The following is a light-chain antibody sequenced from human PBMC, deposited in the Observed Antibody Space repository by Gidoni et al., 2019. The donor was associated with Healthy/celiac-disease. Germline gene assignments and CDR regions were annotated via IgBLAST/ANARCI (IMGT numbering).Light chain of an antibody. CDR3: QQSYSTPPT. CDR2: AAS. J-gene: IGKJ2*01. V-gene: IGKV1-39*01. Sequence: DIKKTQSPSSLSASVGDRVTITCRASQSISSYLHWYQQKPGKAPKLLIYAASSLQSGVPSRFSGSGSGTDFTLTISSLQPEDFATYYCQQSYSTPPTFGQGTKLEIK. CDR1: QSISSY.